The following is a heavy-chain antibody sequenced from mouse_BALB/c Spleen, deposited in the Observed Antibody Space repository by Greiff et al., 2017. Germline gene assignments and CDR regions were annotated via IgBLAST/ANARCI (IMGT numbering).Heavy chain of an antibody. J-gene: IGHJ4*01. Sequence: EVKLVESGGGLVKPGGSLKLSCAASGFTFSSYAMSWVRQTPEKRLEWVASISSGGSTYYPDSVKGRFTISRDNARNILYLQMSSLRSEDTAMYYCARGRDYGYYAMDYWGQGTSVTVSS. CDR2: ISSGGST. CDR3: ARGRDYGYYAMDY. V-gene: IGHV5-6-5*01. CDR1: GFTFSSYA. D-gene: IGHD2-4*01.